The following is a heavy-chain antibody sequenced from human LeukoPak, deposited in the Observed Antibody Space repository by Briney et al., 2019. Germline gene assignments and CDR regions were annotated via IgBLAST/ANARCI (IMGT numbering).Heavy chain of an antibody. Sequence: GESLKISCKSSGYRFTNYWIGWVRQMPGKGLEWMGMTFPGHSYSIYSPSFQGQVTMSVDKSITTAYLQWSSLKASDTAMYYCARAVGAAYDAFDIWGQGTMVTVSS. J-gene: IGHJ3*02. CDR1: GYRFTNYW. CDR2: TFPGHSYS. V-gene: IGHV5-51*01. D-gene: IGHD2-15*01. CDR3: ARAVGAAYDAFDI.